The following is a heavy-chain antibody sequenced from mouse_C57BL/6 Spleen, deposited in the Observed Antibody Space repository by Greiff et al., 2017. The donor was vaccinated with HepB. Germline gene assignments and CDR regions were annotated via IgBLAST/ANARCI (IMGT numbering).Heavy chain of an antibody. CDR2: IDPSDSYT. CDR1: GYTFTSYW. V-gene: IGHV1-50*01. CDR3: APGTGYFDY. D-gene: IGHD4-1*01. Sequence: VQLQQPGAELVKPGASVKLSCKASGYTFTSYWMQWVKQRPGQGLEWIGEIDPSDSYTNYNQKFKGKATLTVDTSSSTAYMQLSSLTSEDSAVYYCAPGTGYFDYWGQGTTLTVSS. J-gene: IGHJ2*01.